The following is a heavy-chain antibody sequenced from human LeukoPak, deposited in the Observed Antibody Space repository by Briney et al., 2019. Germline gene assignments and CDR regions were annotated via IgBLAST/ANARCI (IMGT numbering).Heavy chain of an antibody. CDR1: GFTFSDYY. V-gene: IGHV3-11*01. Sequence: KPGGSLRLSCAASGFTFSDYYMSWIRQAPGKGLEWVSYISSSGSTIYYADSVKGRFTISRDNAKNSLYLQMNSLRAEDTAVYYCASPITMIVVVTANPYDAFDIWGLGTMVTVSS. CDR3: ASPITMIVVVTANPYDAFDI. CDR2: ISSSGSTI. J-gene: IGHJ3*02. D-gene: IGHD3-22*01.